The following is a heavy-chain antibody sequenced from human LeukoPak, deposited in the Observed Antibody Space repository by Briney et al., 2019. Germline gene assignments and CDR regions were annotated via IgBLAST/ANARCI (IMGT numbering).Heavy chain of an antibody. CDR3: VRGNYDSRGYSNAFDI. D-gene: IGHD3-22*01. J-gene: IGHJ3*02. V-gene: IGHV4-59*01. CDR1: GGSISSYH. Sequence: TSSETLSLTCTVSGGSISSYHWSWIRQPPGKRLEWIGFISYSGSTNSNPSLKSRVAISIDTSENQFSLKLSSVTAADTAVYYCVRGNYDSRGYSNAFDIWGQGAMVTVSS. CDR2: ISYSGST.